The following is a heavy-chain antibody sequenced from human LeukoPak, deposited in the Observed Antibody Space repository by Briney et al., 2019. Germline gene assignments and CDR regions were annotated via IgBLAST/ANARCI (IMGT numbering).Heavy chain of an antibody. CDR1: GGSFSGYY. CDR2: IYYSGST. Sequence: SETLSLTCAVYGGSFSGYYWSWIRQPPGKGLEWIGYIYYSGSTYYNPSLKSRVTISVDTSKNQFSLKLSSVTAADTAVYYCARARGSYGDYVRGYTDLDYWGQGTLVTVSS. J-gene: IGHJ4*02. CDR3: ARARGSYGDYVRGYTDLDY. D-gene: IGHD4-17*01. V-gene: IGHV4-30-4*01.